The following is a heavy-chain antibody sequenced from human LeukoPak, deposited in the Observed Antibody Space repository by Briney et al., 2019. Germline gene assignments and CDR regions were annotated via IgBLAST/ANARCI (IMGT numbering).Heavy chain of an antibody. CDR2: IRYDGSNK. D-gene: IGHD3-3*01. J-gene: IGHJ4*02. CDR3: AKDARDRLRFLEWSSFDY. Sequence: PGGPLRLSCAASGFTFSSYGMHWVRQAPGKGLEWVAFIRYDGSNKYYADSVKGRFTISRDNSKNTLYLQMNSLRAEDTAVYYCAKDARDRLRFLEWSSFDYWGQGTLVTVSS. V-gene: IGHV3-30*02. CDR1: GFTFSSYG.